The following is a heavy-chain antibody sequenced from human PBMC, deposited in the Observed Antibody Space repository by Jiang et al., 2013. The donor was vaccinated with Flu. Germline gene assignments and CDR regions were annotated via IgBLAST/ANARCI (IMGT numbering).Heavy chain of an antibody. CDR2: IKSKTDGGTT. D-gene: IGHD2-15*01. CDR3: TTAGSRARYCSGGSCYSEVFDY. J-gene: IGHJ4*02. V-gene: IGHV3-15*01. Sequence: SWVRQAPGKGLEWVGRIKSKTDGGTTDYAAPVKGRFTISRDDSKNTLYLQMNSLKTEDTAVYYCTTAGSRARYCSGGSCYSEVFDYWGQGTLVTVSS.